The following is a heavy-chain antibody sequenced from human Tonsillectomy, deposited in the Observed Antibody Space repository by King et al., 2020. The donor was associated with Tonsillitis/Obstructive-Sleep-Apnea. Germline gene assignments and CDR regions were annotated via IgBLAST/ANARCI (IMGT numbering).Heavy chain of an antibody. CDR2: ISGSGGST. Sequence: VQLVESGGGLVQPGGSLRLSCAASGFTFSNYAMSWVRQAPGKGLEWVSVISGSGGSTNYADSVKGRFTISRDNSKNTLFLQMSSLRAEDTAVYYCAKDNVYCSSNSGRERGNWFDPWGQGTLVTVSS. CDR3: AKDNVYCSSNSGRERGNWFDP. D-gene: IGHD2-2*01. CDR1: GFTFSNYA. V-gene: IGHV3-23*04. J-gene: IGHJ5*02.